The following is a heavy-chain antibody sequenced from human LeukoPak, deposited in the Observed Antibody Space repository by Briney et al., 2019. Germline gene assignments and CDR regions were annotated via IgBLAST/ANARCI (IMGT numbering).Heavy chain of an antibody. CDR2: ISSRFSSYI. J-gene: IGHJ4*02. D-gene: IGHD3-9*01. Sequence: TGGSLRLSCAASGFTFSDYDMNWVRQAPGKGLEWVSSISSRFSSYIYYADSLKGRFTISRANTKNSLYLQLSNLRAEDSGIYYCARVISRHFEWGQGTLVTVSS. V-gene: IGHV3-21*01. CDR3: ARVISRHFE. CDR1: GFTFSDYD.